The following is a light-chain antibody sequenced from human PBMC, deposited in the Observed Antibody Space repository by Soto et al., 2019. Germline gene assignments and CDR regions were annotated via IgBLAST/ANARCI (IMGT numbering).Light chain of an antibody. J-gene: IGLJ2*01. V-gene: IGLV1-40*01. CDR3: QSYDSSLSGSL. Sequence: QSVLTQPPSVSGAPGQRVTISCTGSSSNIGAGYDVHWYQHLPGTAPKLVIYGDTTRPSGVPDRFSGSKSGTSASLAITGLQAEDEAHYYCQSYDSSLSGSLFGGGTKLTVL. CDR2: GDT. CDR1: SSNIGAGYD.